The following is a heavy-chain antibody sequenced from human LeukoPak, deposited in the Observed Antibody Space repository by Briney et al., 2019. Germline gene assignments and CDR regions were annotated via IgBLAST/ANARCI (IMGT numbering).Heavy chain of an antibody. V-gene: IGHV3-30*18. CDR1: GFTFSSYG. Sequence: GGSLRLSCAASGFTFSSYGMHWVRQAPGKGLEWVAVISEEGSNKYYADSVKGRFTISRDNPKNTLYLQMNSLRAEDTAVYYCAKEPFAYDSSGYTDYWGQGTLVTVSS. D-gene: IGHD3-22*01. CDR2: ISEEGSNK. CDR3: AKEPFAYDSSGYTDY. J-gene: IGHJ4*02.